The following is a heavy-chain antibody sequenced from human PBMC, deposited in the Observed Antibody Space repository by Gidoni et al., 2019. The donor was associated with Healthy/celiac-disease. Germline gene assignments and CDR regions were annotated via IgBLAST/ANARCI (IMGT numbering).Heavy chain of an antibody. J-gene: IGHJ4*02. D-gene: IGHD2-15*01. CDR3: ATLPDIVVVVAATGGGY. Sequence: EVQLLESGGGLVQPGGSLRLPCAASGFTFSSYAMSWVRQAPGKGLEWVSAIRVSGGSTCNADSVEGRFTISRDNSKNTLYLQMNSLRAEDTAVYYCATLPDIVVVVAATGGGYWGQGTLVTVSS. CDR2: IRVSGGST. V-gene: IGHV3-23*01. CDR1: GFTFSSYA.